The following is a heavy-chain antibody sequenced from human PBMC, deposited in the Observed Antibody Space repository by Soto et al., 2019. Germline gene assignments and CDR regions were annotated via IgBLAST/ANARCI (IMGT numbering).Heavy chain of an antibody. CDR2: MSYDGTNE. J-gene: IGHJ6*01. Sequence: GGSLRLSCAASGFTFSSYAMQWVRQAPGKGLEWVALMSYDGTNEYYADSVKGRFTISRDNSKNTLFLQINSLRAEDTAVYYCGKDLHHSSGYSFTVRLNAMDVWGQGTTVTVYS. D-gene: IGHD3-22*01. V-gene: IGHV3-30*18. CDR1: GFTFSSYA. CDR3: GKDLHHSSGYSFTVRLNAMDV.